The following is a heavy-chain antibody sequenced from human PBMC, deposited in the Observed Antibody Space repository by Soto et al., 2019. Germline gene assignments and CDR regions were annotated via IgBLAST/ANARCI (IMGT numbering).Heavy chain of an antibody. CDR3: ARGESSSWYFYYYYGMDV. V-gene: IGHV1-69*01. D-gene: IGHD6-13*01. Sequence: QVQLVQSGAEVKKPGSSVKVSCKASGGTFSSYAISWVRQAPGQGLEWMGGIIPIFGTANYAQKVQGRVTITADESTSTAYMELSSLRSEDTAVYYCARGESSSWYFYYYYGMDVWGQGTTVTVSS. CDR2: IIPIFGTA. CDR1: GGTFSSYA. J-gene: IGHJ6*02.